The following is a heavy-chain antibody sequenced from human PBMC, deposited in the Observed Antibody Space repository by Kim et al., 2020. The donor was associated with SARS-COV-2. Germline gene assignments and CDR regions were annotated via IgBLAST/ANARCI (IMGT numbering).Heavy chain of an antibody. CDR2: ISRTGGEI. V-gene: IGHV3-43*02. Sequence: GGSLRLSCAASGFTFDDYAIQWVRQVPGKGLEWLSLISRTGGEIKYADSVKGRFTISRDNSKKSVYLQMNGLRSEDTALYYCVRGRQWLIKNWGQGTQVTVSS. J-gene: IGHJ4*02. CDR1: GFTFDDYA. D-gene: IGHD6-19*01. CDR3: VRGRQWLIKN.